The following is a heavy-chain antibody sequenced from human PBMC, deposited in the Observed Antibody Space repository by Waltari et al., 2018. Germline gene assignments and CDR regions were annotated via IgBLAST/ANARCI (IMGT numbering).Heavy chain of an antibody. CDR1: GGSISSSSYY. D-gene: IGHD3-10*01. Sequence: QLQLQESGPGLVKPSETLSLPCTVSGGSISSSSYYWGWIRQPPGKGLEWSGSKYYSGRTDYNRAGKRRVTISVDTSKNKFALKLSYVTDADTAGYYCARDLFATQNGSPGYDYWGQGTLVTVSS. CDR3: ARDLFATQNGSPGYDY. V-gene: IGHV4-39*07. J-gene: IGHJ4*02. CDR2: KYYSGRT.